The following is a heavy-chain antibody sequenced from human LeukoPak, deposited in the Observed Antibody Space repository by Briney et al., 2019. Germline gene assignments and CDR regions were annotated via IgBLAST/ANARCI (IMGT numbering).Heavy chain of an antibody. D-gene: IGHD3-3*01. CDR3: ARVTYYDFWSGPYYMDV. CDR1: GYTFTSYG. CDR2: ISAYNGNT. J-gene: IGHJ6*03. V-gene: IGHV1-18*01. Sequence: ASVKVSCKASGYTFTSYGISWVRPAPGQGLEWMGWISAYNGNTNYAQKLQGRVTITRNTSISTAYMELSSLRSEDTAVYYCARVTYYDFWSGPYYMDVWGRGTTVTVSS.